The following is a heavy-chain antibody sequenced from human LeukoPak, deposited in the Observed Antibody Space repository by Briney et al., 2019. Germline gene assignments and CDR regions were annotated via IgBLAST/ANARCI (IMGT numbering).Heavy chain of an antibody. D-gene: IGHD2-8*01. CDR2: ISDSGTTE. CDR3: ARDGTTNRYNWFDS. Sequence: PGGSLRLSCAASGFSLSSFQMNWVRQAPGKGLEWISYISDSGTTEYYADSVKGRFTISRDNAKNSLYLQMNSLTGEDTALYYCARDGTTNRYNWFDSWARGPWSPSPQ. V-gene: IGHV3-48*03. CDR1: GFSLSSFQ. J-gene: IGHJ5*01.